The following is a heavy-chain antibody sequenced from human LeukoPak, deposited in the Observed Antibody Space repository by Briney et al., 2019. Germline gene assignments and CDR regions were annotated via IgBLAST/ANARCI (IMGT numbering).Heavy chain of an antibody. CDR1: GGSISSGSYY. CDR2: IYTSGST. D-gene: IGHD4-11*01. V-gene: IGHV4-61*02. J-gene: IGHJ5*02. Sequence: SQTLSLTCTVSGGSISSGSYYWSWIRQPAGKGLEWIGRIYTSGSTNYNPSLKSRVTISVDTSKNQFSLKLSSVTAADTAVYYCARERAWGDYSNAPWGQGTLVTVSS. CDR3: ARERAWGDYSNAP.